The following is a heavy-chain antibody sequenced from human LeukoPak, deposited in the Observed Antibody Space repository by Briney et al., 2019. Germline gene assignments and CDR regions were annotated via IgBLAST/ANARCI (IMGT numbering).Heavy chain of an antibody. CDR1: GGSFSGYY. D-gene: IGHD3-9*01. V-gene: IGHV4-34*01. J-gene: IGHJ4*02. Sequence: SETLSLTCAVYGGSFSGYYWSGIRQPPGKGLEWIGEINHSGSTNYNPSLKSRVTISVDTSKNQFSLKLSSVTAADTAVYYCARLRYFDWLLDQHPYYFDYWGQGTLVTVSS. CDR3: ARLRYFDWLLDQHPYYFDY. CDR2: INHSGST.